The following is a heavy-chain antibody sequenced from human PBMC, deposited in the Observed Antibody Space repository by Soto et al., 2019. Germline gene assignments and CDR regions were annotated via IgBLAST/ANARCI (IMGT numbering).Heavy chain of an antibody. CDR3: AADSPARGGGEFDY. CDR1: GFTFSGAW. CDR2: IKSKVDGETT. Sequence: EVQLVESGGGLVKPGGSLRLSCSASGFTFSGAWMSWVRQAPGRGLEWVALIKSKVDGETTHYAAPVQGRFSIARDDLNNTVSLQVNSLKTEDTAVYYFAADSPARGGGEFDYWGQGALVTVSS. D-gene: IGHD3-16*01. J-gene: IGHJ4*02. V-gene: IGHV3-15*01.